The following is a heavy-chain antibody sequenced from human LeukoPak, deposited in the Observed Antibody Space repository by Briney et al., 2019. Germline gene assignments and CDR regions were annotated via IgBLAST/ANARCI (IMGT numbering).Heavy chain of an antibody. V-gene: IGHV5-51*01. D-gene: IGHD6-13*01. Sequence: GESLKISCKGSGYSFPSYWIGWVRQMTRKGLEWMGIIYPGDSDTRYSPSFQGQVTISAHKSISTAYLQWSSLKASDTAMYYCASTRSSSSAFDIWGQGTMVTVSS. J-gene: IGHJ3*02. CDR1: GYSFPSYW. CDR3: ASTRSSSSAFDI. CDR2: IYPGDSDT.